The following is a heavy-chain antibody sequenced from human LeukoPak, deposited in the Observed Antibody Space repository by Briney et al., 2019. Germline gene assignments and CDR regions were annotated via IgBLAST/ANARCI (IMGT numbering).Heavy chain of an antibody. J-gene: IGHJ5*02. V-gene: IGHV4-34*01. CDR3: ARRIRGGSYQPTPKLGRARGAWFDP. D-gene: IGHD2-15*01. Sequence: SETLSLTCAVYGGFFRVYYWSCIRQPPGKGLEWIGEINHSESTNYNPSLKRRVTISVDTSKTQSSLKLSSVTTADTAVYYSARRIRGGSYQPTPKLGRARGAWFDPWGQGTLVTVSS. CDR2: INHSEST. CDR1: GGFFRVYY.